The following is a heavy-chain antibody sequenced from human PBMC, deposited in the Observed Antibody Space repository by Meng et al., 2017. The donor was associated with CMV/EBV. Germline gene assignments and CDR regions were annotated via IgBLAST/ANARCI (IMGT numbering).Heavy chain of an antibody. CDR2: IYHSGST. V-gene: IGHV4-38-2*02. J-gene: IGHJ3*02. CDR1: GYSISSGYY. Sequence: GSLRLSCTVSGYSISSGYYWGWSRQPPGKGLEWIGSIYHSGSTYYNPSLKSRVTISVDTSKNQFSLQLSSVTAADTAVYYCARVGKYYDFWSGYSDAFDIWGQGTMVTVSS. CDR3: ARVGKYYDFWSGYSDAFDI. D-gene: IGHD3-3*01.